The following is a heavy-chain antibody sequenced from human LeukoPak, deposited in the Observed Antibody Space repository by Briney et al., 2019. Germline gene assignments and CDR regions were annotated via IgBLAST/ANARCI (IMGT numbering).Heavy chain of an antibody. CDR3: AKQSAGSAAWYSLHYDF. CDR2: VDGGGGGT. D-gene: IGHD6-13*01. J-gene: IGHJ4*02. Sequence: GGSLRLSCVASGFTFSSYGMHWVRQAPGRGLEWVSSVDGGGGGTYYADSVKGRFTISRDNSKDTLYLQMNGLRAEDTAVYFCAKQSAGSAAWYSLHYDFWGQGTLVTVSS. CDR1: GFTFSSYG. V-gene: IGHV3-23*01.